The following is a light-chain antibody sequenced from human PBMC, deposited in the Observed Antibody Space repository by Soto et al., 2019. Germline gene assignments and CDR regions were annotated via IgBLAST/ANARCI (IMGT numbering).Light chain of an antibody. V-gene: IGKV3D-15*01. Sequence: EIVMTQSPATLSVSPGERATLSCRASQSVSSYLAWYQQKPGQAPRLLIYGASRRAAGIPDRFSGGGSGTDFTLTISSLQPEDSATYYCQLSHTTLTFGQGTRLEIK. CDR2: GAS. CDR3: QLSHTTLT. CDR1: QSVSSY. J-gene: IGKJ5*01.